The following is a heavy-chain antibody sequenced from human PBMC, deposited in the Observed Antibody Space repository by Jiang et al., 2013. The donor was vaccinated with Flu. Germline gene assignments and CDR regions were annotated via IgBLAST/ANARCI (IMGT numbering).Heavy chain of an antibody. V-gene: IGHV4-59*01. J-gene: IGHJ6*02. CDR1: GGSISSYY. CDR3: ARDQERTQGMDV. D-gene: IGHD1-26*01. CDR2: IYYSGST. Sequence: GPGLVKPSETLSLTCTVSGGSISSYYWSWIRQPPGKGLEWIGYIYYSGSTNYNPSLKSRVTISVDTSKNQFSLKLSSVTAADTAVYYCARDQERTQGMDVWGQGTTVTVSS.